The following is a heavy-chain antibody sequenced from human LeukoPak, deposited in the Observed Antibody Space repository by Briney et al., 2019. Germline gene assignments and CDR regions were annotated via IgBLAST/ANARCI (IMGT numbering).Heavy chain of an antibody. CDR3: AKDRMMAQ. CDR2: ISTSGANT. V-gene: IGHV3-23*01. J-gene: IGHJ4*02. Sequence: GGSLRLSCRASGFTFSDSAMTWVRQAPGKGLERVSVISTSGANTYYADSVKGRFTISRDNSKNTLFLQMSSLRAEDTAVYYCAKDRMMAQWGQGTLVTVSS. CDR1: GFTFSDSA. D-gene: IGHD3-16*01.